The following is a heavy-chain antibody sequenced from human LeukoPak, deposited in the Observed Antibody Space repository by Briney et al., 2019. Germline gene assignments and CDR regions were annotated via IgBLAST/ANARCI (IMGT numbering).Heavy chain of an antibody. CDR1: GGSISSSSYY. CDR2: IYYSGST. J-gene: IGHJ4*02. CDR3: ARHRDYYFDY. D-gene: IGHD3/OR15-3a*01. Sequence: PSETLSLTCTVSGGSISSSSYYWGWICQPPGKGLEWIGSIYYSGSTYYNPSLKSRVTISVDTSKNQFSLKLSSVTAADTAVYYCARHRDYYFDYWGQGTLVTVSS. V-gene: IGHV4-39*01.